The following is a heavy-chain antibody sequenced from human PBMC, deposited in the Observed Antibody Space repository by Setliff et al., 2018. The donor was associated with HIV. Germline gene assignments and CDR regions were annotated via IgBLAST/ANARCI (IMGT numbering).Heavy chain of an antibody. J-gene: IGHJ5*02. Sequence: SETLSLTCTVSGDSITNSMHYWSWIRQPPGKGLEFIGSIHYNDGKTYYNAALRSRATIFADTSKNQFSLKLNSVTAADTAVYYCASRIYYYDSSRVLREEGFDPWGQGTLVTVSS. CDR2: IHYNDGKT. V-gene: IGHV4-39*01. CDR1: GDSITNSMHY. CDR3: ASRIYYYDSSRVLREEGFDP. D-gene: IGHD3-22*01.